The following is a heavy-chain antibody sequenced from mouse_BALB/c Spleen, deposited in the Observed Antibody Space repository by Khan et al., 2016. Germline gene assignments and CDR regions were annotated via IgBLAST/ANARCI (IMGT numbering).Heavy chain of an antibody. CDR2: IWAGGST. CDR3: AREEGGKWGYAMDY. V-gene: IGHV2-9*02. Sequence: QVQLKESGPGLVAPSQSLSITCTVSGFSLTSYGVHWDRQPPGKGLEWLGVIWAGGSTNYNSALMSRLSISKDNSKSQVFLKMNSLQTDDTAMYYCAREEGGKWGYAMDYWGQGTSVTVSS. J-gene: IGHJ4*01. D-gene: IGHD2-1*01. CDR1: GFSLTSYG.